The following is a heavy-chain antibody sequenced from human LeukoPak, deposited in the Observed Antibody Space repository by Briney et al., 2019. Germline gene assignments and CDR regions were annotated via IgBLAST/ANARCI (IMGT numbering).Heavy chain of an antibody. CDR3: ARRVATTHFDY. CDR2: IYYTGDN. Sequence: PSETLSLTCSVSGASISDSYWTWIRQPPGKTLEWIGYIYYTGDNDYNPSLKSRVTMSVDTSKSHLSLKLTSVTAADTAVYYCARRVATTHFDYWGQGTLVTVSS. CDR1: GASISDSY. D-gene: IGHD5-12*01. V-gene: IGHV4-59*08. J-gene: IGHJ4*02.